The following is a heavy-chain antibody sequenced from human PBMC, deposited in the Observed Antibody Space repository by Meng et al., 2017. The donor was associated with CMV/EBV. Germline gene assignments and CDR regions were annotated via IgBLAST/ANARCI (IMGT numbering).Heavy chain of an antibody. Sequence: GGSLRLSCAASGFTFSSYEMNWVRQAPGKGLEWVTAISGSGGSTYYADSVKGRFTISRDNSKNTLYLQMNSLRAEDTAVYYCAKPTYCSGDCYWALFDYWGQGTLVTVSS. CDR1: GFTFSSYE. V-gene: IGHV3-23*01. CDR3: AKPTYCSGDCYWALFDY. CDR2: ISGSGGST. J-gene: IGHJ4*02. D-gene: IGHD2-21*01.